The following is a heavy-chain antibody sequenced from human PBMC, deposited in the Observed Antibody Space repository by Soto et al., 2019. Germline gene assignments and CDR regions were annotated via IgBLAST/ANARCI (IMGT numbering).Heavy chain of an antibody. J-gene: IGHJ6*03. CDR1: GGSFSGYY. CDR3: ARREYCSGGSCYTPPSYYYYYMDV. Sequence: SETLSLTCAVYGGSFSGYYWSWIRQPPGKGLEWIGEINHSGSTNYNPSLKSRVTISVDTSKNQFSLKLSFVTAADTAVYYCARREYCSGGSCYTPPSYYYYYMDVWGKGTTVTVSS. V-gene: IGHV4-34*01. CDR2: INHSGST. D-gene: IGHD2-15*01.